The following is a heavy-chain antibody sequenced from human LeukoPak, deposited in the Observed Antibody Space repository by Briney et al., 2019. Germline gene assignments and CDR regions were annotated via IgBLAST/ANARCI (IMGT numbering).Heavy chain of an antibody. J-gene: IGHJ6*03. Sequence: GGSLRLSCAASGFTFSSYSMNWVRQAPGKGLEWVSAISGSGGSTYYADSVKGHFTISRDNSKNTVYLQMNSLSAEDTAVYYCAKNGDRGAYCSGGTCYPYYYYYMDVWGKGTTVTISS. D-gene: IGHD2-15*01. CDR1: GFTFSSYS. V-gene: IGHV3-23*01. CDR3: AKNGDRGAYCSGGTCYPYYYYYMDV. CDR2: ISGSGGST.